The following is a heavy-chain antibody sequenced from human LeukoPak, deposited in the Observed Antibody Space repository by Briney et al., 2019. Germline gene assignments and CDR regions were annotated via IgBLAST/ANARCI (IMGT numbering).Heavy chain of an antibody. J-gene: IGHJ4*02. CDR2: INTSGST. CDR1: GGSLNSYY. Sequence: SETLSLTRILSGGSLNSYYWRWVRQPPGKGLGWSGRINTSGSTNYNPSLKSRVTISVDTSKDQFSLKLSSVTGADRAVYYCAREGYLSGWYYFDYWGEGTLVTVSS. D-gene: IGHD6-19*01. V-gene: IGHV4-4*08. CDR3: AREGYLSGWYYFDY.